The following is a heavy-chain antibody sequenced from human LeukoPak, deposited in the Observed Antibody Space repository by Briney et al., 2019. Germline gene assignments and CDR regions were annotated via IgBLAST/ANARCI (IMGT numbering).Heavy chain of an antibody. V-gene: IGHV4-34*01. D-gene: IGHD2-15*01. Sequence: SETLSLTCAVYGRSFSGYYWSWIRQPPGKGLEWIREINHSGSTNYNPSLKSRVTISVDTSKNQFSLKLSSVTAADTAVYYCARWVSTRGSHLIVVVVAAFDYWGQGTLVTVSS. CDR2: INHSGST. CDR1: GRSFSGYY. CDR3: ARWVSTRGSHLIVVVVAAFDY. J-gene: IGHJ4*02.